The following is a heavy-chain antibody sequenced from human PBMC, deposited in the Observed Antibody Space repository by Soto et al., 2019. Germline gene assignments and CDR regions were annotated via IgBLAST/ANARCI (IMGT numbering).Heavy chain of an antibody. CDR1: GFTVSSNY. D-gene: IGHD3-22*01. Sequence: GGSLRLSCAASGFTVSSNYVNWVRQPPGKGLEWVSVIYSGGNTYYADSVKGRFTISRDSSKNTVDLQMNSLRAEDTAVYYCAKVRDDYYDSSGYYYPFGYWGQGTLVTVSS. V-gene: IGHV3-53*01. CDR3: AKVRDDYYDSSGYYYPFGY. J-gene: IGHJ4*02. CDR2: IYSGGNT.